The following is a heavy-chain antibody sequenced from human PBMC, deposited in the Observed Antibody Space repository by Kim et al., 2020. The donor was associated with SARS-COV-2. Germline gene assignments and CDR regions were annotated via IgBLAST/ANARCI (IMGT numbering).Heavy chain of an antibody. CDR3: IKGAALDY. CDR2: IFGADSTT. CDR1: GFPFSTFD. J-gene: IGHJ4*02. Sequence: GGSLSLSCAASGFPFSTFDMSWGRQAPGKGLEWVSVIFGADSTTKYADTVKGRFTISRDNSKNTLYLQMDSLRVEDTAIYYCIKGAALDYWGQGALVTVSS. D-gene: IGHD1-26*01. V-gene: IGHV3-23*03.